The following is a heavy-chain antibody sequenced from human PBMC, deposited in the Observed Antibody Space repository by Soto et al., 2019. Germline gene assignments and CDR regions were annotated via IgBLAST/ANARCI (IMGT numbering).Heavy chain of an antibody. CDR1: GFTFSGSA. V-gene: IGHV3-73*01. CDR3: TVTYYYGSGLPRSLDYYYYGMDV. D-gene: IGHD3-10*01. J-gene: IGHJ6*02. CDR2: IRSKANSYAT. Sequence: GSLRLSCAASGFTFSGSAMHWVRQASGKGLEWVGRIRSKANSYATAYAASVKGRFTISRDDSKNTAYLQMNSLKTEDTAVYYCTVTYYYGSGLPRSLDYYYYGMDVWGQGTTVTVSS.